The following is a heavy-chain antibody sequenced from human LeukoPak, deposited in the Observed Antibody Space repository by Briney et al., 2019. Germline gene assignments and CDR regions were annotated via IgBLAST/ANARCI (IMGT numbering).Heavy chain of an antibody. V-gene: IGHV3-48*02. J-gene: IGHJ4*02. CDR2: ISSSSSTI. CDR1: GGSISSSS. D-gene: IGHD3-10*01. Sequence: PSETLSLTCTVSGGSISSSSYYWGWIRQAPGKGLEWVSYISSSSSTIYYADSVKGRFTISRDNAKNSLYLQMNSLRDEDTAVYYCARDVLLWFGELFRFDYWGQGTLVTVSS. CDR3: ARDVLLWFGELFRFDY.